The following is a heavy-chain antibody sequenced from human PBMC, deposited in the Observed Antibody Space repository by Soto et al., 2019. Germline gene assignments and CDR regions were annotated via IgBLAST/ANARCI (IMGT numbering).Heavy chain of an antibody. Sequence: EVQLVESGGGWVQPGRSLRLSCAASGFTFDVYAMHWVRQAPGKGLEWVSGINYNSGSVGYADSAKGRFTISRDNAKNSLHLQMNSLRAEDTAVYYRAKDISLRGWVYLVVEYWGQGTLVTVSP. CDR3: AKDISLRGWVYLVVEY. J-gene: IGHJ4*02. CDR1: GFTFDVYA. V-gene: IGHV3-9*01. CDR2: INYNSGSV. D-gene: IGHD6-13*01.